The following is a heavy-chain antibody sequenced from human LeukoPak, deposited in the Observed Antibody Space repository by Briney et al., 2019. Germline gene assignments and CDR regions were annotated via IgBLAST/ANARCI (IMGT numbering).Heavy chain of an antibody. CDR2: IYYSGST. Sequence: SETLSLTCTVSGGSISSSSYYWGWIRQPPGKGLEWIGSIYYSGSTYYNPSLKSRVTISVDTSKNQFSLKLSSVTAADTAVCYCASGIAAPEYFDYWGQGTLVTVSS. CDR3: ASGIAAPEYFDY. V-gene: IGHV4-39*07. D-gene: IGHD6-6*01. J-gene: IGHJ4*02. CDR1: GGSISSSSYY.